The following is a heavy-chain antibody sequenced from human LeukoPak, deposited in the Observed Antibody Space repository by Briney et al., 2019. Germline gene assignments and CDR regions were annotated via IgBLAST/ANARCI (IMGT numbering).Heavy chain of an antibody. CDR2: INPNSGGT. D-gene: IGHD3-10*01. CDR3: ARVGGLWFGSRPFDH. CDR1: GYTFTACY. V-gene: IGHV1-2*02. J-gene: IGHJ4*02. Sequence: ASVKVSCKASGYTFTACYMHWVRQAPGQGLEWMGWINPNSGGTNYAQKFQGRVTMTRDTSISTAYMELSRLRSDDTAVYYCARVGGLWFGSRPFDHWGQGTLVTVSS.